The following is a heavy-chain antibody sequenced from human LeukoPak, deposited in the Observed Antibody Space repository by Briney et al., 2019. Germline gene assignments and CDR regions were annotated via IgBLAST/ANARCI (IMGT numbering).Heavy chain of an antibody. CDR2: ISYDGSNK. V-gene: IGHV3-30*04. Sequence: GGSLRLSCAGSGFTFSSHAMTWVRQAPGKGLEWVAVISYDGSNKYYADSVKGRFTISRDNSKNTLYLQMNSLRAEDTAVYYCARASGYCSGGSCYSIVGGYYFDYWGQGTLVTVSS. J-gene: IGHJ4*02. CDR3: ARASGYCSGGSCYSIVGGYYFDY. D-gene: IGHD2-15*01. CDR1: GFTFSSHA.